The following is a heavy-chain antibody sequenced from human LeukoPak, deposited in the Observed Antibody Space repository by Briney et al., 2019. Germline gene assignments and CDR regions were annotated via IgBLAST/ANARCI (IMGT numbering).Heavy chain of an antibody. CDR2: ISGYNGNT. D-gene: IGHD5-24*01. J-gene: IGHJ6*02. V-gene: IGHV1-18*04. CDR3: ARDNGEGDGYNSFFSGYYGMDV. CDR1: GYTFTSYG. Sequence: ASVKVSCKASGYTFTSYGISWVRQAPGQGLEWMGWISGYNGNTNYAQKLQGRVTMTTDTSTSTAYMELSSLRSEDTAVYYCARDNGEGDGYNSFFSGYYGMDVWGQGTTVTVSS.